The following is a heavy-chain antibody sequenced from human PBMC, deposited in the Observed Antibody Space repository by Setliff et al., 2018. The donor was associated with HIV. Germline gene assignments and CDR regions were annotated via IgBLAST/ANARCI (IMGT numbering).Heavy chain of an antibody. V-gene: IGHV4-59*01. CDR3: ARVQMAYAAFDV. CDR2: IYFTGSS. Sequence: SETLSLTCTVSGDSIGDYYWNWIRQPPGKGLEWIGSIYFTGSSDNNPSLKSRVTLSVDTSKHQFSLKLSSVTAADTAVYYCARVQMAYAAFDVWGQGTMVTVSS. CDR1: GDSIGDYY. J-gene: IGHJ3*01. D-gene: IGHD4-17*01.